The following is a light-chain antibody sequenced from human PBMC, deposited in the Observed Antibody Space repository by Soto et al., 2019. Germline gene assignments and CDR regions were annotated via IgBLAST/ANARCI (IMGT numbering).Light chain of an antibody. Sequence: QSVLTQPRSVSGSPGQSVTISCTGTSSDVGASNYVSWYQQHPDKAPKLMIYDVTKRPSGVPDRFSGSKSGSTASLTISGLQAEDEADYHCCSYAGSFYVFGTGTKLTVL. CDR2: DVT. CDR3: CSYAGSFYV. J-gene: IGLJ1*01. V-gene: IGLV2-11*01. CDR1: SSDVGASNY.